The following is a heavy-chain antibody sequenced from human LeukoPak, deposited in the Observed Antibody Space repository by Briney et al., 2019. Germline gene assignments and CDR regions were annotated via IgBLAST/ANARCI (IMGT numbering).Heavy chain of an antibody. CDR2: IYTSGST. J-gene: IGHJ4*02. Sequence: PSQTLSLTCTVSGGSISSGSYYWSWIRQPAGKGLEWIGRIYTSGSTNYNPSLKSRVTISVYTSKNQFSLKLSSVTAADTAVYYCARARTPYESSGYYFIDYWGQGTLVTVSS. CDR3: ARARTPYESSGYYFIDY. D-gene: IGHD3-22*01. V-gene: IGHV4-61*02. CDR1: GGSISSGSYY.